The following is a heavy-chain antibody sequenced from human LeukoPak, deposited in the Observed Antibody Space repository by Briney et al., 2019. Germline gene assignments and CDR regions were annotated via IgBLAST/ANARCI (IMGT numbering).Heavy chain of an antibody. Sequence: GGSLRLSCAASGFTFSTYAMSWVRQAPGQGLEWVSLITSSGSNTYYADPVKGRFTISRDNSKSTLYLQMNSLRAEDTAVYFCAKDGDSSGYYWDSWGQGTLVTVSS. CDR1: GFTFSTYA. CDR2: ITSSGSNT. V-gene: IGHV3-23*01. D-gene: IGHD3-22*01. J-gene: IGHJ4*02. CDR3: AKDGDSSGYYWDS.